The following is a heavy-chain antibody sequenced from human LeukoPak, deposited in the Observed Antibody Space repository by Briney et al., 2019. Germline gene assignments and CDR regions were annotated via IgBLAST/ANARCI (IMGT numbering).Heavy chain of an antibody. Sequence: PSETLSLTCTVSGGSISSSSYYWGWIRQPPGKGLEWIGSIYYSGSTYYNPSLKSRVTISVDTSKNQFSLKLSSVTAADTAVYYCARQLERLYFDYWGQGTLVTASS. CDR1: GGSISSSSYY. D-gene: IGHD1-1*01. J-gene: IGHJ4*02. V-gene: IGHV4-39*01. CDR3: ARQLERLYFDY. CDR2: IYYSGST.